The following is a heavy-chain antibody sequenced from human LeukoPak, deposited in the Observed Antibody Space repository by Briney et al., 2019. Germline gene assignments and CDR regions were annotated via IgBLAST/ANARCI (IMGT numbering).Heavy chain of an antibody. CDR1: GGSISSYY. CDR2: IYYSGST. J-gene: IGHJ5*02. CDR3: ARTFIGSGWYFWFDP. Sequence: SSETLSLTCTVSGGSISSYYWSWIRQPPGKGLEWIGYIYYSGSTNYNPSLKSRVTISVDTSKNQFSLKLSSVTAADTAVYYCARTFIGSGWYFWFDPWGQGTLVTVSS. D-gene: IGHD6-19*01. V-gene: IGHV4-59*13.